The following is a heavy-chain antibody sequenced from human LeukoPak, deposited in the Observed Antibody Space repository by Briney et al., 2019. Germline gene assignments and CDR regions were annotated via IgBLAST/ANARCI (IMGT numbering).Heavy chain of an antibody. D-gene: IGHD3-10*01. CDR3: ARQREDSGRMNWFDP. Sequence: GESLKISCKGSGYSFSTYWIGWVRQLPGKGLEWMGAIYPGDSDTRYSPSLQGQVTISADKSISTAYMQWSSLKTSGTAMYYCARQREDSGRMNWFDPWGQGTLVTVSS. J-gene: IGHJ5*02. CDR1: GYSFSTYW. CDR2: IYPGDSDT. V-gene: IGHV5-51*01.